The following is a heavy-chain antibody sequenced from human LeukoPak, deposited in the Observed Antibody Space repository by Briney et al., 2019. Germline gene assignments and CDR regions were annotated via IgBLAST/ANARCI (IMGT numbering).Heavy chain of an antibody. D-gene: IGHD1-26*01. CDR2: IYYSGST. CDR1: GGSISSYY. J-gene: IGHJ1*01. CDR3: ASDSGSYWYFQH. V-gene: IGHV4-59*01. Sequence: SEALSLTCTVSGGSISSYYWSWIRQPPGKGLEWIGYIYYSGSTNYNPSLKSRVTILVDTSKNQFSLKLSPVTAADTAVYYCASDSGSYWYFQHWGQGTLVTVSS.